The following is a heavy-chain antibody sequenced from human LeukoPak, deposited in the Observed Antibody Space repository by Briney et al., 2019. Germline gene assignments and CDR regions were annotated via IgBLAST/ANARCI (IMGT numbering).Heavy chain of an antibody. V-gene: IGHV3-23*01. CDR2: ISGGSGNT. CDR1: GFTFSDSA. Sequence: GGSLRLSCAASGFTFSDSAMSWVRQAPGKGLEWVSGISGGSGNTNYADSMKGRFTVSRDNSKNTLYLQMNSLRADDTAVYYCAKDGGPTVFYYFDYWGRGTLVTVSS. CDR3: AKDGGPTVFYYFDY. D-gene: IGHD1-1*01. J-gene: IGHJ4*02.